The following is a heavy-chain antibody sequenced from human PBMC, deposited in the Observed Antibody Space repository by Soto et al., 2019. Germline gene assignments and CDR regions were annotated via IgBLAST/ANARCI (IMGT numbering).Heavy chain of an antibody. CDR3: ARDRRDSGSYYKGADAFDI. CDR1: GGSISSYY. CDR2: IYYSGST. D-gene: IGHD3-10*01. V-gene: IGHV4-59*01. Sequence: KTSETLSLTCTVSGGSISSYYWSWIRQPPGKGLEWIGYIYYSGSTNYNPSLKSRVTISVDTSKNQFSLKLSSVTAADTAVYYCARDRRDSGSYYKGADAFDIWGQGTMVTVSS. J-gene: IGHJ3*02.